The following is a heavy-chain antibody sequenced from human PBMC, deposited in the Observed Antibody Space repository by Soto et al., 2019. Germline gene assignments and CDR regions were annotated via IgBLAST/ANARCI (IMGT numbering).Heavy chain of an antibody. V-gene: IGHV3-74*01. D-gene: IGHD1-26*01. J-gene: IGHJ4*02. CDR1: GFTFSNYW. CDR3: VRASGNYFFDY. CDR2: IKSDGSIT. Sequence: EVQLVESGGGLVQPGGSLRLSCAVSGFTFSNYWMHWVRQAPGKGLVWVSRIKSDGSITTYADSVKSRFTISRDNAKNTLYLQMNNVRAEDTAVYYCVRASGNYFFDYWGQGTLVTVSS.